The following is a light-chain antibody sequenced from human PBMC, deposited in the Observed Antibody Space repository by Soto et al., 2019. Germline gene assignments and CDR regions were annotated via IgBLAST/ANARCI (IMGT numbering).Light chain of an antibody. J-gene: IGLJ1*01. CDR3: SSYASSHTWDFV. Sequence: QSALTQPPSASGSPGQSVTISCTGTSSDVGGYNYVSWYQQHPGKAPKLMIFEVSKRPSGVSDRFSGSKSGNTASLTVSGLQAEGEADYYCSSYASSHTWDFVFGTGTKVTVL. V-gene: IGLV2-8*01. CDR1: SSDVGGYNY. CDR2: EVS.